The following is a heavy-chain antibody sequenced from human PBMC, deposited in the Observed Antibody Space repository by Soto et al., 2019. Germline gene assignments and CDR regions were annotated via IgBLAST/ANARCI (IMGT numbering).Heavy chain of an antibody. J-gene: IGHJ5*02. CDR3: AREGGSGGYKGNWFDP. V-gene: IGHV1-2*04. CDR2: INPNSGGT. CDR1: GYTFTGYY. Sequence: GASVKVSCKASGYTFTGYYMHWVRQAPGQGLEWMGWINPNSGGTNYAQKFQGWVTMTRDTSISTAYMELSRLRSDDTAVYYCAREGGSGGYKGNWFDPWGQGTLVTVSA. D-gene: IGHD6-19*01.